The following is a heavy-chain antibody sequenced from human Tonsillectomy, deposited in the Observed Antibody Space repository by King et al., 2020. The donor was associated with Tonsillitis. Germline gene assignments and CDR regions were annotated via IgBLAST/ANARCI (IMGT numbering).Heavy chain of an antibody. CDR2: MLYDGNNK. J-gene: IGHJ1*01. Sequence: QLVQSGGGVVQPGRFLRLSCAASGFTFSNYGMHLGRQAPGKGLDWSSFMLYDGNNKYYADSVKGRFNISRDNSKNTLSLQMNSLRVEDTAVYYCAKVSAIIIVPAAIEHWGQGTLVIVSS. D-gene: IGHD2-2*01. CDR1: GFTFSNYG. V-gene: IGHV3-30*02. CDR3: AKVSAIIIVPAAIEH.